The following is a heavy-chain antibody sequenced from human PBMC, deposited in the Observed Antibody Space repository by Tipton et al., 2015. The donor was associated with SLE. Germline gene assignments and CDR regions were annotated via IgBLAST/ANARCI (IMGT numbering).Heavy chain of an antibody. D-gene: IGHD5-24*01. CDR2: IFKIGSP. J-gene: IGHJ3*02. CDR1: GGSISSNDYY. Sequence: TLSLTCSVSGGSISSNDYYWGWIRQPPGKGLEWIGNIFKIGSPHYNPSLKSRVSLSVDTSKNQFSLKLSSVTAADTAVYFCARAQLNLRAAFDIWGQGTMVTVSS. CDR3: ARAQLNLRAAFDI. V-gene: IGHV4-39*07.